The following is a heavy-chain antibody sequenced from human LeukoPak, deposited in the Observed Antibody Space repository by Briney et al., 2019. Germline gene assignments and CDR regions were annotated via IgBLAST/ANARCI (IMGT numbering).Heavy chain of an antibody. J-gene: IGHJ5*02. Sequence: SETLSLTCTVSGGSISSSSYYWGWIRQPPGKGLEWIGSIYYSGSTYYNPSLKSRVTISVETSKNQFSLKLKSVTAADTAVYYCARGGYYGSGNDFRFDPWGQGTLVTVSS. CDR3: ARGGYYGSGNDFRFDP. D-gene: IGHD3-10*01. V-gene: IGHV4-39*07. CDR2: IYYSGST. CDR1: GGSISSSSYY.